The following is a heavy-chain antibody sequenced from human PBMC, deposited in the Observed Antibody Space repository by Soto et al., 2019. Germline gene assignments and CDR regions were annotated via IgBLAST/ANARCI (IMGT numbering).Heavy chain of an antibody. J-gene: IGHJ5*01. CDR3: STRAYDTNGYYRFDP. Sequence: PSETLSLTCAIYVESLSVHSWSWIRQSPGKGLEWIGDINHSGRVNYGPSLKSRVTISLDTSKNQFSLTLSAVTAADTAMYYCSTRAYDTNGYYRFDPWGQGTMVTVSS. V-gene: IGHV4-34*01. CDR2: INHSGRV. D-gene: IGHD3-22*01. CDR1: VESLSVHS.